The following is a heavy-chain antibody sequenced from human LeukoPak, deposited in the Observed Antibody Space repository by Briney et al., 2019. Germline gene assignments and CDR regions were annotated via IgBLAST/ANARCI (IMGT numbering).Heavy chain of an antibody. CDR1: GGSIRSTTYY. Sequence: SETLSLTCSVSGGSIRSTTYYWGWIRQPPGKGLEWIGSIYYSGNTYYSPSLMSRVTISVDTSKNQFSLNLSSVPAADTAVYFCARAPHFFDTSGSRYYFDYWGQGALVTVSS. D-gene: IGHD3-22*01. V-gene: IGHV4-39*07. J-gene: IGHJ4*02. CDR2: IYYSGNT. CDR3: ARAPHFFDTSGSRYYFDY.